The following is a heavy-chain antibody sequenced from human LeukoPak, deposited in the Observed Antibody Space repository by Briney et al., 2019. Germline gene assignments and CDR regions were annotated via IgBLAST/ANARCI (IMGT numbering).Heavy chain of an antibody. Sequence: PGGSMRLSCAASGFTFSSYAMSRVRQAPGEGLEWVSAISGSGGSTYYADSVKGRFTISRDNSKNTLYLQMNSLRAEDTAVYYCASSVAAAPSVYWGQGTLVTVSS. CDR3: ASSVAAAPSVY. CDR1: GFTFSSYA. CDR2: ISGSGGST. J-gene: IGHJ4*02. V-gene: IGHV3-23*01. D-gene: IGHD6-13*01.